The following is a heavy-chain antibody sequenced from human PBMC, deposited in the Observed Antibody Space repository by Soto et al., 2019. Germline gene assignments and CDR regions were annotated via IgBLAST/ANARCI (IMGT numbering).Heavy chain of an antibody. D-gene: IGHD2-2*01. J-gene: IGHJ6*02. Sequence: SVKVSCKVSGFTFSDSAVQWVRQARGQGLEWIGWIVAGSGNTNYAQKFQERVTITRDMSTSTAYMEVRSLRSEDTAVYYCAAGRTGGSYYGMDVWGQGTTVTVSS. V-gene: IGHV1-58*01. CDR2: IVAGSGNT. CDR3: AAGRTGGSYYGMDV. CDR1: GFTFSDSA.